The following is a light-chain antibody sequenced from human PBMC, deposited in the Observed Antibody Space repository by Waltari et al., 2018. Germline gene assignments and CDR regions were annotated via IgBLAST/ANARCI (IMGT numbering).Light chain of an antibody. CDR3: SSYTSSSIVV. Sequence: QSALTQPPSVSGSPGQSVTISCPGTSSAVGSYNRFPWYQQPPGTAPKRMIYEVSTRPSGVPDRFSGSKSGNTASLTISGLQAEDEADYYCSSYTSSSIVVFGGGTKLTVL. J-gene: IGLJ2*01. CDR1: SSAVGSYNR. V-gene: IGLV2-18*02. CDR2: EVS.